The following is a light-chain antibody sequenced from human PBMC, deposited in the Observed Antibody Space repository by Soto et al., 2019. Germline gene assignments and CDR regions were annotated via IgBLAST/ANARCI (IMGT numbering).Light chain of an antibody. J-gene: IGKJ2*01. CDR3: QQTYSTPYS. CDR2: AAS. CDR1: QSIYSS. V-gene: IGKV1-39*01. Sequence: DIQMTQSPSSLSASVGDRVTITCRASQSIYSSLNWYQQKPGKAPKLLIYAASSLQSGVPSRFSGRGSGTDFTLTISILQPEDFATYYCQQTYSTPYSFGQGTKLEIK.